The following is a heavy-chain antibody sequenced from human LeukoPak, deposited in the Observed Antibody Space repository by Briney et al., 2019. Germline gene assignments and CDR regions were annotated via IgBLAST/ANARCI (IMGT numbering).Heavy chain of an antibody. CDR2: IYHSGST. CDR3: ARGLGAREVGY. Sequence: SETLSLTCAVSGGSISSNHWWNWVRLPPGKGLEWIGEIYHSGSTNYNPSLKSRVTISVDKSKNQFSLKLTSIDAADTAVYYCARGLGAREVGYWGQGTLVTVSS. D-gene: IGHD1-26*01. J-gene: IGHJ4*02. V-gene: IGHV4-4*02. CDR1: GGSISSNHW.